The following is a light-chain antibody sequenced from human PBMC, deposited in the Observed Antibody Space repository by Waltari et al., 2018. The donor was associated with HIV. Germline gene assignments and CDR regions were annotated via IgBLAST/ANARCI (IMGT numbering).Light chain of an antibody. J-gene: IGLJ3*02. CDR2: DVS. CDR3: CSYAGSYTWV. V-gene: IGLV2-11*01. Sequence: QSALTQPRSVSGSPGQSVTISCTGTSSYVGGYNYVSWYPQHPGKAPKLMIYDVSKRPSGVPDRFSGSKSGNTASLTISGLQAEDEADYYCCSYAGSYTWVFGGGTKLTVL. CDR1: SSYVGGYNY.